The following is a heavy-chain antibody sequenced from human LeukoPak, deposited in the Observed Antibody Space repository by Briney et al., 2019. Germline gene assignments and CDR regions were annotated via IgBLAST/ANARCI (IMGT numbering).Heavy chain of an antibody. CDR3: AREVWEAAVGTNWFDP. Sequence: SETLSLTCTVSGGSISSSSYYWGWIRQPPGKGLEWIGSIYYSGSTYYNPSLKSRVTISVDTSKNQFSLKLSSVTAADTAVYYCAREVWEAAVGTNWFDPWGQGTLVTVSS. J-gene: IGHJ5*02. CDR2: IYYSGST. D-gene: IGHD6-13*01. V-gene: IGHV4-39*02. CDR1: GGSISSSSYY.